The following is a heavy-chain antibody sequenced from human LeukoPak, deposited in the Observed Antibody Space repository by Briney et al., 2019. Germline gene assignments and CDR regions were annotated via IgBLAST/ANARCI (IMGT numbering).Heavy chain of an antibody. CDR1: GGSFSGYY. J-gene: IGHJ4*02. CDR2: INHSGST. Sequence: PSDTLSLTCAVYGGSFSGYYWRWIRQPPGKGLEWIGEINHSGSTNYNPSLKSRVTISVDTSKNQFSLKLSSVTAADTAVYYCARVAFLEWLLLYYFDYWGQGTLVTVSS. CDR3: ARVAFLEWLLLYYFDY. V-gene: IGHV4-34*01. D-gene: IGHD3-3*02.